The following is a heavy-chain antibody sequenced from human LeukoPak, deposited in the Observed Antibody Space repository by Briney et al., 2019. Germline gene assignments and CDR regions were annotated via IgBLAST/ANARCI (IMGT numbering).Heavy chain of an antibody. J-gene: IGHJ3*02. D-gene: IGHD3-3*01. CDR2: INSDGSST. CDR1: GFTFSSYW. CDR3: ARPALEWLLYDAFDI. Sequence: PGGSLRLSCAASGFTFSSYWMHWVRQAPGKGLVWVSRINSDGSSTSYADSVKGRFTISRDNSKNTLYLQMNSLRAEDTAVYYCARPALEWLLYDAFDIWGQGTMVTVSS. V-gene: IGHV3-74*01.